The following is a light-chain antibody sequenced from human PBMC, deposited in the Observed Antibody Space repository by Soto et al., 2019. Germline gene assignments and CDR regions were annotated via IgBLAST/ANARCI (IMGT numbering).Light chain of an antibody. Sequence: EIVMTQSPATLSVSPGERATLSCRASQSFSTNLAWYQQKPGQAPRLLIYSASTRATGIPARFSGSGSGTEFTLTISSLQSEDFAVYYCQQYNSWPPITFGQGTRLEI. CDR3: QQYNSWPPIT. V-gene: IGKV3-15*01. CDR1: QSFSTN. J-gene: IGKJ5*01. CDR2: SAS.